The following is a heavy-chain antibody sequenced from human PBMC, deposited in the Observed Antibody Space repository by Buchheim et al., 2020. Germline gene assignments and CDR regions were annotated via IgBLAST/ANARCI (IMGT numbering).Heavy chain of an antibody. J-gene: IGHJ6*03. D-gene: IGHD4-23*01. CDR2: IYYSGKT. CDR3: ARSRSTRWAYYYMDV. V-gene: IGHV4-39*01. CDR1: GGSISGADDY. Sequence: QLQLQESGPGLLRPSKTLSLTCTVSGGSISGADDYWAWIRQSPEKGLEWIGSIYYSGKTFYNPSLKSRVTISVDTSENPFSLGLSSVTASDTAVYYCARSRSTRWAYYYMDVWGKGT.